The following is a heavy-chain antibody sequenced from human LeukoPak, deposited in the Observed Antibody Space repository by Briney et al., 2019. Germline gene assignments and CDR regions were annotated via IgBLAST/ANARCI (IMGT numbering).Heavy chain of an antibody. V-gene: IGHV1-46*01. CDR2: IRPSGGST. CDR3: ARDRSSSWYPAGYYFDY. CDR1: GYTFTSYY. J-gene: IGHJ4*02. Sequence: GASVKVSCKASGYTFTSYYMHWVRQAPGQGLEWMGIIRPSGGSTSYAQKFQGRVTMTRDTSTSTVYMELSRLRSEDTAVYYCARDRSSSWYPAGYYFDYWGQGTLVTVSS. D-gene: IGHD6-13*01.